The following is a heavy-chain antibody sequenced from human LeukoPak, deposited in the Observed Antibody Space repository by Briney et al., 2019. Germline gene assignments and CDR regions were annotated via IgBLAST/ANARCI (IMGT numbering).Heavy chain of an antibody. Sequence: AGGSLRLSCAASGFTFSSYSINWVRQAPGKGLEWVSSISISSSYTYYANSVKGRFTISRDNAKNSLYLQMNSLRAEDTAVYYCARGPQKNGHSSGYPGYFDYWGQGTLVTVSS. CDR1: GFTFSSYS. D-gene: IGHD3-22*01. J-gene: IGHJ4*02. CDR3: ARGPQKNGHSSGYPGYFDY. CDR2: ISISSSYT. V-gene: IGHV3-21*01.